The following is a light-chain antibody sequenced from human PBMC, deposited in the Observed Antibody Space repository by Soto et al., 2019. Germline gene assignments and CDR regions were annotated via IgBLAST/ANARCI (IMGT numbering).Light chain of an antibody. V-gene: IGKV1-39*01. Sequence: IQLTQSPSSLSASVGDRVTITCQASQDISNYLNWYQQKPGKAPKLLIYAASSLQGGVPSRFSGSGSGTDFTLNISSLQPEDFATYYCQQSYSSFVTFGQGSKVDIK. CDR1: QDISNY. CDR2: AAS. CDR3: QQSYSSFVT. J-gene: IGKJ1*01.